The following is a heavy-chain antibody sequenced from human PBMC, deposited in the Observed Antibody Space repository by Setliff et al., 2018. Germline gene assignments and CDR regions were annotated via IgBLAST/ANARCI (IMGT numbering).Heavy chain of an antibody. CDR3: AASVGEAPFYYGLDV. J-gene: IGHJ6*02. Sequence: ASVKVSCKASGYTSTTNALHWVRQAPGQSLEWMGWITAGNGDTKYSQKFQDRITITRDTSASTFYMELSSLRSEDTALYSCAASVGEAPFYYGLDVWGQGTTVTVSS. D-gene: IGHD2-15*01. CDR2: ITAGNGDT. CDR1: GYTSTTNA. V-gene: IGHV1-3*01.